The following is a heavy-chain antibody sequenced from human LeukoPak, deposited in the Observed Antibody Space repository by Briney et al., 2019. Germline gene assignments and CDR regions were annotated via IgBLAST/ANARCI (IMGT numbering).Heavy chain of an antibody. CDR3: ARSYSSSYDN. J-gene: IGHJ4*02. D-gene: IGHD6-6*01. V-gene: IGHV4-39*07. CDR1: SGSIDSSPYY. Sequence: SETLSLTCTVSSGSIDSSPYYWGWIRQPPGKGLEWIGSIYHTGNTHYNPSLKSRVTISVDTSNNDFSLKLSSVAAADTAVYYCARSYSSSYDNWGQGTLVTVSS. CDR2: IYHTGNT.